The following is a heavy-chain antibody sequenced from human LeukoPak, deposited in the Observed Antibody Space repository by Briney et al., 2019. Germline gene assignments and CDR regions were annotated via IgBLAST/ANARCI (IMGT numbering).Heavy chain of an antibody. V-gene: IGHV4-39*01. J-gene: IGHJ4*02. CDR3: ARRGTSGWAYYFDF. D-gene: IGHD6-19*01. CDR2: VYGSGSS. CDR1: GDSITTSSNY. Sequence: PSETLSLTCTVSGDSITTSSNYWGWLRPLPGQGLEWIGSVYGSGSSYYNPSLNNRVSISVDTSKNQFTLNLTSVTAADTAVYYCARRGTSGWAYYFDFWGQGSLLTVSS.